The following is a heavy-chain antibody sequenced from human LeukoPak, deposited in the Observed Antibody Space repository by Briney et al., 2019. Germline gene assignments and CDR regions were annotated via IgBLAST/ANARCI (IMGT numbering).Heavy chain of an antibody. Sequence: SETLSLTCAVSGGSISSSNWWSWVRQPPGKGLEWIGEIYHSGSTSYNPSLKSRVTISVDKSKNQFSLKLSSVTAADTAVYYCARIVPAARKRFFDYWGQGTLVTVSS. CDR2: IYHSGST. V-gene: IGHV4-4*02. D-gene: IGHD2-2*01. CDR1: GGSISSSNW. CDR3: ARIVPAARKRFFDY. J-gene: IGHJ4*02.